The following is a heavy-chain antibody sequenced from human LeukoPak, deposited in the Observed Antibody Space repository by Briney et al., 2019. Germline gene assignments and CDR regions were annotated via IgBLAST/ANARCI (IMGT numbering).Heavy chain of an antibody. Sequence: GRSLRLSCAASGFTFSSYAMHWVRQAPGKGLEWVAVISYDGSNKYYADSVKGRFTISRDNSKNTLYLQMNSLRAEDTAVYYCARVDILTGYSLPDYWGQGTLVTVSS. D-gene: IGHD3-9*01. CDR1: GFTFSSYA. CDR3: ARVDILTGYSLPDY. V-gene: IGHV3-30-3*01. CDR2: ISYDGSNK. J-gene: IGHJ4*02.